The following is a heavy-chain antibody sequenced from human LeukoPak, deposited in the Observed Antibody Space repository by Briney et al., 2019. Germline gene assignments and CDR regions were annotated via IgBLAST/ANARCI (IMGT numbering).Heavy chain of an antibody. V-gene: IGHV4-4*07. CDR1: GVSISSYY. J-gene: IGHJ5*02. CDR3: ARDDDVGSGLSWFDP. Sequence: SEPLSLTCTVSGVSISSYYWSWIRQPAGKGLEWIGRIYTSGSTNYNPSLKSRVTMSVDTSKNQFSLKLSSVTAADTAVYCCARDDDVGSGLSWFDPWGQGTLVTVSS. CDR2: IYTSGST. D-gene: IGHD3-3*01.